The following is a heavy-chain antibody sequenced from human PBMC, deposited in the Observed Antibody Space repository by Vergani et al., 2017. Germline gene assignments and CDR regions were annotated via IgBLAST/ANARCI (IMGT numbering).Heavy chain of an antibody. D-gene: IGHD6-19*01. CDR1: GFTFSSYG. J-gene: IGHJ4*02. CDR2: IWYDVSNK. Sequence: QVQLVESGGGVVQPGRSLRLSCPASGFTFSSYGMHWVRQAPGKGLAWVAVIWYDVSNKYYADSVKGRFTISRDNSKKTLYLQMNSLRAEDTAAHYCAREFIAVAGTEGANYFDYWGQGTLVTVSS. CDR3: AREFIAVAGTEGANYFDY. V-gene: IGHV3-33*01.